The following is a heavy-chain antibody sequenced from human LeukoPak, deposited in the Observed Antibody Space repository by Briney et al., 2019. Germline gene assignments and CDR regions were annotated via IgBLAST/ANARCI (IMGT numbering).Heavy chain of an antibody. D-gene: IGHD6-25*01. CDR2: ISSGSRTI. CDR1: GFTFSSYS. CDR3: ARVLEAASFDY. Sequence: GGSLRLSCAASGFTFSSYSMNWVRQAPGKGLEWVSYISSGSRTIYYAGSVKGRFTISRDNAKNSLYLQMNSLRAEDTAAYYCARVLEAASFDYWGQGILVTVSS. J-gene: IGHJ4*02. V-gene: IGHV3-48*01.